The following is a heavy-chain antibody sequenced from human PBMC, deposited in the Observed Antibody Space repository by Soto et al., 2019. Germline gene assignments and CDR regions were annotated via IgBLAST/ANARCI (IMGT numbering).Heavy chain of an antibody. CDR2: IWFDGSNK. Sequence: QVQVVESGGGVVQPGRSLRLSCAASGFTFSSYGMHWVRQAPGKGLEWVAVIWFDGSNKYYADSVKGRFTISRDNAKNTLYLPTHSLSAEVTSVYYCASVRITETRFRGFGYWGQGTLVTVSS. J-gene: IGHJ4*02. CDR3: ASVRITETRFRGFGY. CDR1: GFTFSSYG. D-gene: IGHD1-20*01. V-gene: IGHV3-33*01.